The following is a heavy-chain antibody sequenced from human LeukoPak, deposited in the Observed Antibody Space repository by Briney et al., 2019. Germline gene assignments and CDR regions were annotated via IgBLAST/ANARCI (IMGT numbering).Heavy chain of an antibody. D-gene: IGHD3-16*01. V-gene: IGHV3-30*02. Sequence: PGGSLRLSCGASHFIFSSYWMTWVRQAPGKGLEWVAFIRHDGSYKYYTDSVKGRFSISRDNSKNTLYVQMNSLRAEDTAVYYCAKEIKDYYYIDVWGKGTTVTISS. CDR3: AKEIKDYYYIDV. J-gene: IGHJ6*03. CDR1: HFIFSSYW. CDR2: IRHDGSYK.